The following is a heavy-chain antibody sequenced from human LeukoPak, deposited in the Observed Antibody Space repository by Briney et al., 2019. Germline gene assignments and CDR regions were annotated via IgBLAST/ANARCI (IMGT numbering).Heavy chain of an antibody. V-gene: IGHV1-69*05. CDR1: GGTFSSYA. J-gene: IGHJ4*02. CDR3: ATDLGQQLVLYDY. Sequence: SVKVSCKASGGTFSSYAISWVRHAPGQGLEWMGGIIPIFGTANYAQKLQGRVTITTDESTSTAYMELSSLRSEDTVVYYGATDLGQQLVLYDYWGQGTLVTVSS. D-gene: IGHD6-13*01. CDR2: IIPIFGTA.